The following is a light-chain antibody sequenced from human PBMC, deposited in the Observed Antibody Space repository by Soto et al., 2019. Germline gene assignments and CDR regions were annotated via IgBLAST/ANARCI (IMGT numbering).Light chain of an antibody. CDR3: AAWDDRLSGWV. CDR1: SSNIGSNY. CDR2: SND. J-gene: IGLJ3*02. V-gene: IGLV1-47*02. Sequence: QSVLTQPPSASGTPGQRVTISCSGSSSNIGSNYIYWYQQLPGTAPKLLIHSNDQRPSGVPDRFSGSKSGTSASLAISGLRSEDEADYYCAAWDDRLSGWVFGGGTQLTVL.